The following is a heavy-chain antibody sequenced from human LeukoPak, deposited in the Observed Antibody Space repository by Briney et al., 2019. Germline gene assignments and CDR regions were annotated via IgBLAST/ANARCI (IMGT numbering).Heavy chain of an antibody. Sequence: SETLSLTCTVSGGSISSYYWSWIRQPPGKGLEWIGYIYYSGGTNYNPSLKSRVTISVDTSKNQFSLKLSSVTAADTAVYYCSGYSSSFGDYWGQGTLVTVSS. CDR2: IYYSGGT. CDR3: SGYSSSFGDY. CDR1: GGSISSYY. D-gene: IGHD6-13*01. V-gene: IGHV4-59*01. J-gene: IGHJ4*02.